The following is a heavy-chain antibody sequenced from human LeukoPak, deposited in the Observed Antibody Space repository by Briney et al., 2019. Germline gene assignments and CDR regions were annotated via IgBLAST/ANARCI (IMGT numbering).Heavy chain of an antibody. CDR1: GDTFTGYY. D-gene: IGHD3-3*01. CDR2: INPNSGGT. J-gene: IGHJ5*02. Sequence: GASVKVSCKASGDTFTGYYMHWVRQAPGQGLEWMGRINPNSGGTNYAQKFQGRVTMTRDTSISTAYMELSRLRSDDTAVYYCARDLLGILEWSDGFDPWGQGTLVTVSS. CDR3: ARDLLGILEWSDGFDP. V-gene: IGHV1-2*06.